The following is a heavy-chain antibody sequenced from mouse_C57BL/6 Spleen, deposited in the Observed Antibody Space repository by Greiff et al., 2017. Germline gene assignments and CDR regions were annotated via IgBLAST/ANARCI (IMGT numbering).Heavy chain of an antibody. V-gene: IGHV1-64*01. D-gene: IGHD2-2*01. J-gene: IGHJ1*03. CDR1: GYTFTSYW. CDR2: IHPNSGST. Sequence: QVQLQQPGAELVKPGASVKLSCKASGYTFTSYWMHWVKQRPGQGLEWIGMIHPNSGSTNYNEKFKSKATLTVDKSSSTAYMQLSSLTSEDSAVYYCARGMVTTKGRVDVWGTGTTVTVSS. CDR3: ARGMVTTKGRVDV.